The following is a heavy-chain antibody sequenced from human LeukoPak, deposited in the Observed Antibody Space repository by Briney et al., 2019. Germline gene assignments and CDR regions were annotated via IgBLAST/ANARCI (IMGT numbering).Heavy chain of an antibody. CDR3: AKVQRYFDWLNAFDI. V-gene: IGHV3-23*01. CDR1: GFTFSSYA. CDR2: ISGSGGST. D-gene: IGHD3-9*01. Sequence: GGSLRLSCAASGFTFSSYAMSWVRQAPGKGLEWVSTISGSGGSTYYADSVKGRFTISRDNSKNTLYLQMNSLRAEDTAVYYCAKVQRYFDWLNAFDIWGQGTMVTVSS. J-gene: IGHJ3*02.